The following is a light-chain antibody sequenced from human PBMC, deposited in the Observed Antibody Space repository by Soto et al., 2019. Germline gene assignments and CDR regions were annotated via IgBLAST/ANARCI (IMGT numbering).Light chain of an antibody. CDR2: EDS. Sequence: QSVLTQPASVSGSPGQSITISCTGTSSDVGSYNLVSWYQQHPGKAPKLMIYEDSKRPSGVSNRFSGSKSGNTASLTISGLQAEDETDYYCCSYAGSGTYVFGTGTKVTV. CDR1: SSDVGSYNL. J-gene: IGLJ1*01. V-gene: IGLV2-23*01. CDR3: CSYAGSGTYV.